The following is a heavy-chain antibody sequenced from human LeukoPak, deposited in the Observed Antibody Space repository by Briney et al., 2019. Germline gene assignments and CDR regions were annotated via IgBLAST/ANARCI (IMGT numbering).Heavy chain of an antibody. CDR2: TSYSGST. D-gene: IGHD5-18*01. CDR1: GGSISSYY. Sequence: KPSETLSLTCTVSGGSISSYYWSCIRQPPGKGLEWIGYTSYSGSTDYNPSLKSRVTMSVDTSKNQFSLKLTSVIAADTAVYYCVESGNRGYSYGYSAFDIWGQGTTVAVSS. CDR3: VESGNRGYSYGYSAFDI. J-gene: IGHJ3*02. V-gene: IGHV4-59*08.